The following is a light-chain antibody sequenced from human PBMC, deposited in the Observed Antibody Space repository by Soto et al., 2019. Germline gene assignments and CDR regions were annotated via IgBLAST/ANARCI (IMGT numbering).Light chain of an antibody. Sequence: QSVLTQPPSASGTPGPRVTISCSGSNSNIGSNTVNWYQQLPGTAPKLLIYYDNLRPSGVPDRISGSKSGTSASLAISGLQSDDEADYYCAAWDDSRNGRVFGTGTKLTVL. V-gene: IGLV1-44*01. CDR3: AAWDDSRNGRV. CDR2: YDN. CDR1: NSNIGSNT. J-gene: IGLJ1*01.